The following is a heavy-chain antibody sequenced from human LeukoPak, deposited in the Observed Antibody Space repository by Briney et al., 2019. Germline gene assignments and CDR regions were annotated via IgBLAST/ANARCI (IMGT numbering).Heavy chain of an antibody. CDR1: GATVWSSF. J-gene: IGHJ4*02. D-gene: IGHD1-26*01. V-gene: IGHV3-66*01. CDR3: ARDRSGTYLDF. Sequence: GGSLRLSCSESGATVWSSFRGRICQTPGKGLEWVAILHSDGGTDYADSVRGRFTISRDNSKDIVYLQMNSLRVEDTALYYCARDRSGTYLDFWGQGTLVTVSS. CDR2: LHSDGGT.